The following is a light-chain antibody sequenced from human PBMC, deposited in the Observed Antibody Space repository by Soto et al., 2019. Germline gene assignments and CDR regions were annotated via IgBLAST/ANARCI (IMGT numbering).Light chain of an antibody. V-gene: IGKV3-20*01. Sequence: EVVLTQSPGTLSLSPGERASLSCGASQSISSSFLAWYQQKPGQAPRLLIYGASTRATGIPDRFSGDGSVTHFTLTISRLEAEDFVMYYCQQYGSSPITFGQGTRLENK. J-gene: IGKJ5*01. CDR1: QSISSSF. CDR2: GAS. CDR3: QQYGSSPIT.